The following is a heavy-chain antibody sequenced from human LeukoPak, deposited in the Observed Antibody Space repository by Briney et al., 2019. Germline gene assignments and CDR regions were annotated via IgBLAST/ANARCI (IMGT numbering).Heavy chain of an antibody. CDR1: GGSFSGYY. V-gene: IGHV4-34*01. Sequence: SSETLSLTCAVYGGSFSGYYWSWIRQPPGKGLEWIGEINHSGSTNYNPSLKSRVTISVDTSKNQFSLKLSSATAADTAVYYCARGYPREYSSSHGDDFDYWGQGALVTVSS. J-gene: IGHJ4*02. CDR2: INHSGST. D-gene: IGHD6-6*01. CDR3: ARGYPREYSSSHGDDFDY.